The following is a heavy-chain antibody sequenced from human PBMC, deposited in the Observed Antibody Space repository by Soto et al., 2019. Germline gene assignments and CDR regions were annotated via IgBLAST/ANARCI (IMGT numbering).Heavy chain of an antibody. CDR2: IGDSGGMP. V-gene: IGHV3-23*01. Sequence: LRLSCAASRFTFSNNAMSWVRQAPGKGLEWVSLIGDSGGMPYYPESVKGRFTISRDTSRNTLYLQMNSLRVEDTAVYYCAKVISTGIHRGYLDYWGQGTLVTVSS. CDR1: RFTFSNNA. J-gene: IGHJ4*02. CDR3: AKVISTGIHRGYLDY. D-gene: IGHD3-10*01.